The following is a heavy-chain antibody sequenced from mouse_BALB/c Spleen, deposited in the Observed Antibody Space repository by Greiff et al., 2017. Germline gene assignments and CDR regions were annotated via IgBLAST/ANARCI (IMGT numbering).Heavy chain of an antibody. D-gene: IGHD1-1*01. CDR2: ISCYNGAT. CDR1: GYSFTGYY. V-gene: IGHV1S34*01. CDR3: AKGDYGSRGAMDY. J-gene: IGHJ4*01. Sequence: LVKTGASVKISCKASGYSFTGYYMHWVKQSHGKSLEWIGYISCYNGATSYNQKFKGKATFTVDTSSSTAYMQFNSLTSEDSAVYDCAKGDYGSRGAMDYWGQGTSVTVSS.